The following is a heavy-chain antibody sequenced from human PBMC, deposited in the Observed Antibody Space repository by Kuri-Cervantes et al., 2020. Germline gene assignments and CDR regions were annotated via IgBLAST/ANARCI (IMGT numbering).Heavy chain of an antibody. CDR1: GFTFSSYG. D-gene: IGHD1-26*01. J-gene: IGHJ6*02. V-gene: IGHV3-30*18. CDR2: ISYDGSNK. Sequence: GESLKISCAASGFTFSSYGMHWVRQAPGKGLEWVAVISYDGSNKYYADSVKGRFTISRDNSKNTLYLQMNSLRAEDTAVYYCAKGGNYFNYYGMDVWGQGTTVTVSS. CDR3: AKGGNYFNYYGMDV.